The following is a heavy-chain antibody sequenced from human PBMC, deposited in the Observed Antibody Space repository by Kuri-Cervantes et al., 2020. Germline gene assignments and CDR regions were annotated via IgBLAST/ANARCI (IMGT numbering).Heavy chain of an antibody. D-gene: IGHD6-19*01. J-gene: IGHJ6*03. CDR1: SGSISSYC. CDR2: IYYSGST. Sequence: SETLSLTCTVSSGSISSYCWSWIRQPPGKGLEWIGCIYYSGSTNYNPSLKSRVTISVDTSKNQFSLKLSSVTAADTAVYYCARGRGSGWSNYYYYYYMDVWGKGTSVTVSS. V-gene: IGHV4-59*12. CDR3: ARGRGSGWSNYYYYYYMDV.